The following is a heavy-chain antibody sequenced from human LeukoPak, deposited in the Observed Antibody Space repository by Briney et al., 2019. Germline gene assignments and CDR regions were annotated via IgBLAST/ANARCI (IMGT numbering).Heavy chain of an antibody. J-gene: IGHJ4*02. Sequence: KPSETLSLTCTVSGSSISSGDYYWSWIRQPPGKGLEWIGYIYHSGSTYYNPSLKSRVTISVDTSKNQFSLKLSSVTAADTAVYYCARWYYYDSSGYYSGDYWGQGTLVTVSS. V-gene: IGHV4-30-4*01. CDR1: GSSISSGDYY. CDR3: ARWYYYDSSGYYSGDY. CDR2: IYHSGST. D-gene: IGHD3-22*01.